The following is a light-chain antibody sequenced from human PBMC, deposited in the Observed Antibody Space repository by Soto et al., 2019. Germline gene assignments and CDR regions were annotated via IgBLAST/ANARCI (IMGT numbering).Light chain of an antibody. Sequence: EIVMTQSPATLSVSPEERATLYCGASQSVRGNLAWYQQKPGQSPRLLIYGASSRATGFPVRFSGSGSGTEFTLTISSLQSEDLAVYYGQQYNNWAFITFGQGTRREIK. CDR2: GAS. CDR1: QSVRGN. J-gene: IGKJ5*01. V-gene: IGKV3-15*01. CDR3: QQYNNWAFIT.